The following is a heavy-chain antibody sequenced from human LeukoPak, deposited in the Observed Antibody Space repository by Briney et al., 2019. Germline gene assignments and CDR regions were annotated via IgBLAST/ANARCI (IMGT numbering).Heavy chain of an antibody. V-gene: IGHV3-21*01. D-gene: IGHD5-12*01. Sequence: GGSLRLSCAASGFTFSSYSMNCVRQAPGKGLEWVSSISSSSSYIYYADSVKGRFTISRDNAKNSLYLQMNSLRAEDTAVYYCARDSDYDYYFDYWGQGTLVTVSS. CDR3: ARDSDYDYYFDY. J-gene: IGHJ4*02. CDR2: ISSSSSYI. CDR1: GFTFSSYS.